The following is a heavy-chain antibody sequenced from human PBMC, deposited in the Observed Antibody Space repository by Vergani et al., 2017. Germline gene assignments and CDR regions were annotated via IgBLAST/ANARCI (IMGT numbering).Heavy chain of an antibody. CDR2: IHYSENT. V-gene: IGHV4-59*01. CDR1: FDSIRNFY. D-gene: IGHD6-19*01. CDR3: ASDTHSGQRADG. J-gene: IGHJ4*02. Sequence: QVQLQESGPGLVKSSETLSLTCSVSFDSIRNFYCNWIRQPPGKGLEWIGSIHYSENTNYNPSLKTRVTISVDTSKNQFSLTLTAVTAADTAVYYCASDTHSGQRADGWGQGILVTVTS.